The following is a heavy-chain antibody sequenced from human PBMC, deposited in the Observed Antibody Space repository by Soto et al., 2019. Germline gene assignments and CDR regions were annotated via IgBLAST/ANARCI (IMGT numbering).Heavy chain of an antibody. V-gene: IGHV3-30-3*01. CDR3: SCQAEYGIRAPGPVSAFRLNRPSDL. D-gene: IGHD1-26*01. J-gene: IGHJ2*01. CDR2: ISYEGSNK. Sequence: PGKGLEWVAVISYEGSNKYYAASGKGRFTISRDNSKNTLYLQMNSLRAEDTAVYYCSCQAEYGIRAPGPVSAFRLNRPSDL.